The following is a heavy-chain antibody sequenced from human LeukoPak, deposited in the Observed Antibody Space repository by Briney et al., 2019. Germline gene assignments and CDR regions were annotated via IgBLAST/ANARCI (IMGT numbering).Heavy chain of an antibody. J-gene: IGHJ4*02. CDR2: ISSSGSTI. CDR1: GFTFSDYY. Sequence: GGSLRLSCAASGFTFSDYYMSWIRQAPGKGLEWVSYISSSGSTIYYADSVKGRFTISRDNAKNSLCLQMNSLRAEDTAVYYCARDSPNEAILWWSIDYWGQGTLVTVSS. V-gene: IGHV3-11*04. CDR3: ARDSPNEAILWWSIDY. D-gene: IGHD2-21*01.